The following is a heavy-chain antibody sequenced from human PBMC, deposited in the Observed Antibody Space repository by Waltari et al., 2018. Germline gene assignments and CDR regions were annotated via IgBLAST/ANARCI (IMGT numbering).Heavy chain of an antibody. CDR1: GFAFSIYA. D-gene: IGHD4-17*01. CDR3: AKGMIGHYGFDY. Sequence: DVQLLESGGDLVQPGGSLRLSCAASGFAFSIYAMSWVRQAPGKGLEWVSVSSGGNTYYADSVKGRFTISRDSSKNTRYLQMNSLRAEDTAVYYCAKGMIGHYGFDYRGQGTLVTVSS. CDR2: SSGGNT. J-gene: IGHJ4*02. V-gene: IGHV3-23*01.